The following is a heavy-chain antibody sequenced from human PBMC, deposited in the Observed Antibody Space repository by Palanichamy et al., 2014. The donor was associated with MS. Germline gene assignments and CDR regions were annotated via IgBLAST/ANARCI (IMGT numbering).Heavy chain of an antibody. Sequence: QVQLVDSGGGVVQPGGSLRLSCAASGFSFSSYGMHWVRQAPGKGLEWVAFIRYDGSNKYYADSVKGRFTFSRDNSKNTLFLQMNSLRAEDTAVYYCAKDQAQTSFYFDYWGQGTLVTVSS. D-gene: IGHD3-16*02. CDR2: IRYDGSNK. V-gene: IGHV3-30*02. CDR1: GFSFSSYG. CDR3: AKDQAQTSFYFDY. J-gene: IGHJ4*02.